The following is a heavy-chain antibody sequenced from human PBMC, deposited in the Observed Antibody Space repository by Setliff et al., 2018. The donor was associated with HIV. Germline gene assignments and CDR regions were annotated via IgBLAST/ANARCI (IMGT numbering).Heavy chain of an antibody. D-gene: IGHD3-22*01. J-gene: IGHJ4*02. Sequence: LRLSCAASGFTFSSYAMNWVRQAPGKGLEWLSYISSSGSTIYYADSVKGRFTVSRDNAKNSLYLQMDSLRAEDTAVYYCARGGSYYYDTSGFLDYWGPGTLVTVS. CDR1: GFTFSSYA. CDR2: ISSSGSTI. V-gene: IGHV3-48*03. CDR3: ARGGSYYYDTSGFLDY.